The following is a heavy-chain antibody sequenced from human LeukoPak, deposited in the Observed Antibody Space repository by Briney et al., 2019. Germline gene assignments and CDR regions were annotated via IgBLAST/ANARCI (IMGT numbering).Heavy chain of an antibody. CDR3: ARVEGDIVLMVNDYYFDY. CDR2: IKQDGSEK. CDR1: GFTFSSYW. V-gene: IGHV3-7*01. J-gene: IGHJ4*02. Sequence: PGGSLRLSCAASGFTFSSYWMSWVRQAPGKGREWVANIKQDGSEKYYVDSVKGRFTISRDNAKNSLYLQMNSLRAEDTAVYYCARVEGDIVLMVNDYYFDYWGQGTLVTVSS. D-gene: IGHD2-8*01.